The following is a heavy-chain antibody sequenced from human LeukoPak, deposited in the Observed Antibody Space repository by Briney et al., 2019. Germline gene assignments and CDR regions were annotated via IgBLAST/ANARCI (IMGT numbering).Heavy chain of an antibody. V-gene: IGHV4-34*01. J-gene: IGHJ4*02. CDR1: GGSFSGYY. CDR2: INHSGST. CDR3: AGRRERQSFDY. Sequence: SETLSLTCAVYGGSFSGYYWSWIRQPPGKGLEWIGEINHSGSTNYNPSLKSRVTISVDTSKNQFSLKLSSVTAADTAVYYCAGRRERQSFDYWGQGTLVTVSS.